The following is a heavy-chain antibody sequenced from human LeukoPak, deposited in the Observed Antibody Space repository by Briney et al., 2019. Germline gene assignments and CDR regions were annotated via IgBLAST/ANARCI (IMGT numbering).Heavy chain of an antibody. CDR3: ARAPTIVVVPAAPDY. Sequence: GRSLRLSCAASGFTFSSYGMHWVRQAPGKGLEGVAVIWYDGSNKYYADSVKGRFTISRDNSKNTLYLQMNSLRAEDTAVYYCARAPTIVVVPAAPDYWGQGTLVTVSS. CDR1: GFTFSSYG. V-gene: IGHV3-33*01. J-gene: IGHJ4*02. D-gene: IGHD2-2*01. CDR2: IWYDGSNK.